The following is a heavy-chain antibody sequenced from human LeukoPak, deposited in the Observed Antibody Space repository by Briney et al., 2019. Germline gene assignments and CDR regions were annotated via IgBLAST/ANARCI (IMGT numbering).Heavy chain of an antibody. Sequence: ASVKVSCKASGYTFTDFYMHWVRQAPGQGLEWMGWINPKSGDTNYAQKFQGRVTMTRDTSISTAYMELSRLRSDDTAVYYCAREGVGIVVVPAAEFDYWGQGTLVTVSS. CDR2: INPKSGDT. J-gene: IGHJ4*02. D-gene: IGHD2-2*03. V-gene: IGHV1-2*02. CDR1: GYTFTDFY. CDR3: AREGVGIVVVPAAEFDY.